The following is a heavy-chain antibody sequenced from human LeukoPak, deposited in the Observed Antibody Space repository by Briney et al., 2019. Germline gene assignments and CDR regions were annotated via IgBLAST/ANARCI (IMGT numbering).Heavy chain of an antibody. CDR2: VYTSGST. D-gene: IGHD2-2*02. CDR3: ARTSGCSTSCYTFYYYYYMDV. Sequence: PSETLSLTCTVSGASISNYFWGWIRQPAGKGLEWIGRVYTSGSTDYNPSLTSRVTMSVDTSRNQFSLKLISVTAADTAVYYCARTSGCSTSCYTFYYYYYMDVWGKGTTVTVSS. CDR1: GASISNYF. V-gene: IGHV4-4*07. J-gene: IGHJ6*03.